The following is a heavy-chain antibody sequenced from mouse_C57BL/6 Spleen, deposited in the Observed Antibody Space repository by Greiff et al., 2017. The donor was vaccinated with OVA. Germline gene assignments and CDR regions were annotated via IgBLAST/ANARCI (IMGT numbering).Heavy chain of an antibody. Sequence: EVKLVESGGGLVKPGRSLKLPCATSGFPFSDYGMPWVRQAPEKGVEWVAYISSGSSTIYYADTVKGRFTISRDNAKNTLFLQMTSLRSEDTAMYYCARRRNWYFDVWGTGTTVTVSS. J-gene: IGHJ1*03. V-gene: IGHV5-17*01. CDR2: ISSGSSTI. CDR1: GFPFSDYG. CDR3: ARRRNWYFDV.